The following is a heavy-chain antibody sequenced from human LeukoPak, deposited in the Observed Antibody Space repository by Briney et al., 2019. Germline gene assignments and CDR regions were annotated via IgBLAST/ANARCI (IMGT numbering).Heavy chain of an antibody. CDR3: ARDDKGCYDGRWTAFDI. V-gene: IGHV4-4*07. Sequence: SETLSLTCTVSGASISDTAWSWVRQPPGRGLEWIGRVFSSGATLYNPSLNGRVSMSVDASKKQVSLKVTPVTVADAAVYYCARDDKGCYDGRWTAFDIWGQGTVVTVSS. CDR2: VFSSGAT. J-gene: IGHJ3*02. CDR1: GASISDTA. D-gene: IGHD2-15*01.